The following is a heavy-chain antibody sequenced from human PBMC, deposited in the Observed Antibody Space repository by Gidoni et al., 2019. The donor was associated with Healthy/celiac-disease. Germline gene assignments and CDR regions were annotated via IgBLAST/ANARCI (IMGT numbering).Heavy chain of an antibody. J-gene: IGHJ4*02. CDR2: IYYSGST. CDR1: GGSISSYY. Sequence: QVQLQESGPGLVKPSETLSLTCTVSGGSISSYYWSWIRPPPGKGLEWIGYIYYSGSTNYNPSLKSRVTISVDTSKNQFSLKLSSVTAADTAVYYCARGGTGDLDYWGQGTLVTVSS. D-gene: IGHD4-17*01. V-gene: IGHV4-59*01. CDR3: ARGGTGDLDY.